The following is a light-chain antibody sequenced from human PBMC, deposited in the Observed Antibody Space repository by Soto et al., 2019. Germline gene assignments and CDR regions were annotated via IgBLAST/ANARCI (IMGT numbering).Light chain of an antibody. CDR2: DVN. J-gene: IGLJ2*01. CDR3: SSYAGSNGVI. CDR1: SGDVGAYNY. V-gene: IGLV2-11*01. Sequence: QSALTQPRSVSESPGQSVTISCTGTSGDVGAYNYVSWYQQHPGKAPKLMIYDVNKRPSGVPDRFSASRSGNTASLTISGLQAEDEADYYCSSYAGSNGVIFGGGTKLTVL.